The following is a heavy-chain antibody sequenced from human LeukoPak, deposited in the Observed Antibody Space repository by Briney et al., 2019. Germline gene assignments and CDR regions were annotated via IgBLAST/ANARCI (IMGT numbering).Heavy chain of an antibody. Sequence: GGSLRLSCAASGFTFTDHYMSWIRQAPGKGLEWVSYISSGSTYTNYADSVKGRFTISRDNAKNSLYLQMNSLRAEDTAVYYCARDFYGPYYYYGMDVWGQGTTVTVSS. CDR1: GFTFTDHY. CDR3: ARDFYGPYYYYGMDV. D-gene: IGHD2/OR15-2a*01. J-gene: IGHJ6*02. CDR2: ISSGSTYT. V-gene: IGHV3-11*05.